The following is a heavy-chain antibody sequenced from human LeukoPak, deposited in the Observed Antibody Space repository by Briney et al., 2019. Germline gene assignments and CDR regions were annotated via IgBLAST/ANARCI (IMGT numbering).Heavy chain of an antibody. CDR3: ARVTTMVRGPVGKFDY. J-gene: IGHJ4*02. CDR1: GGSFSGYY. CDR2: INHSGST. Sequence: PSETLSLTCAVYGGSFSGYYWSWIRQPPGKGLERIGEINHSGSTNYNPSLESRVTISVDTSKNQFSLKLSSVTAADTAVYYCARVTTMVRGPVGKFDYWGQGTLVTVSS. V-gene: IGHV4-34*01. D-gene: IGHD3-10*01.